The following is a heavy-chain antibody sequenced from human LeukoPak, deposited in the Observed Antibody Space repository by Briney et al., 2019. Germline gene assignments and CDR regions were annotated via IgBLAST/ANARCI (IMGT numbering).Heavy chain of an antibody. CDR1: GYNFPIYW. V-gene: IGHV5-51*01. CDR2: IYPDDSNT. Sequence: GESLKISCQGSGYNFPIYWIGWVRQTPGQGLEWMGIIYPDDSNTIYGPSFQGQVTISADKSINTAYLEWSSLKASDTAIYYCARQGAAGKYYYYYMDVWGKGTTVTVS. CDR3: ARQGAAGKYYYYYMDV. J-gene: IGHJ6*03. D-gene: IGHD6-13*01.